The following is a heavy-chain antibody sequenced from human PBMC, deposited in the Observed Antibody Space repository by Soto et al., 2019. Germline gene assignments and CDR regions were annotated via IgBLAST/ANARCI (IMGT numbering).Heavy chain of an antibody. V-gene: IGHV1-8*01. Sequence: ASVKVSCKASGYTFTSYDINWVRQVTGQGLEWMGWMNPNSGNTGYAQKFQGRVTMTRNTSISTAYMELSSLRSEDTAVYYCARLQAGYSSSWYEGGYYYYGMDVWGQGTTVTVSS. CDR2: MNPNSGNT. CDR3: ARLQAGYSSSWYEGGYYYYGMDV. CDR1: GYTFTSYD. D-gene: IGHD6-13*01. J-gene: IGHJ6*02.